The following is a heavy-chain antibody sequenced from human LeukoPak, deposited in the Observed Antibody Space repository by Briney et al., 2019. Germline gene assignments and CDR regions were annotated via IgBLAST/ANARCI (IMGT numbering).Heavy chain of an antibody. CDR1: GFTFSRYE. CDR3: ARGGGDRYGSLFDY. J-gene: IGHJ4*02. D-gene: IGHD5-18*01. V-gene: IGHV3-48*03. Sequence: GGSLRLSCAASGFTFSRYEMNWVRQAPGKGLEWVAYVSGTSTIINYADSVKGRFTISRDGDKNSLYLQMNSLTAEDTAVYFFARGGGDRYGSLFDYGGQETLLTVSS. CDR2: VSGTSTII.